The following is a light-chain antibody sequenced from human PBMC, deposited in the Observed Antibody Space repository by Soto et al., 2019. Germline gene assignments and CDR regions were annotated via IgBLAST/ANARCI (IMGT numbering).Light chain of an antibody. V-gene: IGKV1-5*01. CDR3: QQYYGT. CDR1: QSISSW. CDR2: DAS. Sequence: DIQMTQSPPTLSAFVGDRVTITCRASQSISSWLAWYQQKPGKAPKLLIYDASSLESGVPSRFSGSGSGTEFTLTISSLQPDDFATYYCQQYYGTFGQGTKVDIK. J-gene: IGKJ1*01.